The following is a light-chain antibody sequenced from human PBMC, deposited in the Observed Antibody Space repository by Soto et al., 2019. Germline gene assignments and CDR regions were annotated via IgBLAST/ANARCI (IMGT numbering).Light chain of an antibody. J-gene: IGLJ1*01. CDR2: EVT. CDR1: TNDIGSYNY. Sequence: QSVLTQPASVSGSPGQSITLSCAGTTNDIGSYNYVSWFQQHPGEAPKLIIFEVTHRPSGISTRFSGSKSGNTASLTISGLQAEDEADYYCSSFTSTSTYVFGTGTKLTVL. CDR3: SSFTSTSTYV. V-gene: IGLV2-14*01.